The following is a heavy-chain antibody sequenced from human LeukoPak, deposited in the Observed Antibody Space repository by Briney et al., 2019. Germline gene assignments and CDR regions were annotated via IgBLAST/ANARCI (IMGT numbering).Heavy chain of an antibody. CDR3: TKGAGGFSYYNWFDP. J-gene: IGHJ5*02. V-gene: IGHV4-39*07. CDR1: GGSISSSPYY. D-gene: IGHD5-18*01. Sequence: SETLSLTCTVSGGSISSSPYYWGWIRQPPGKGLEWIGSIYYSGTTHYSPSLESRVTISVDTSKNQFSLKLASVTAADTAIYYCTKGAGGFSYYNWFDPWGQGTLVTVSS. CDR2: IYYSGTT.